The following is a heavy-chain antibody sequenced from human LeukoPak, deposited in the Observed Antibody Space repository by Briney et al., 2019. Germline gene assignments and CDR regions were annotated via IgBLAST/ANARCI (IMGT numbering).Heavy chain of an antibody. Sequence: GGSLRLSCAASGLTVSSNYMSWVRQASGKGLEWVSVIYSGGSTYYADSVKGRFTISGDNAKNTLYLQMNSLRAEDTAVYYCARSTFRGAAAGINYAFDIWGQGTMVTVSS. CDR2: IYSGGST. V-gene: IGHV3-53*01. CDR1: GLTVSSNY. J-gene: IGHJ3*02. D-gene: IGHD6-13*01. CDR3: ARSTFRGAAAGINYAFDI.